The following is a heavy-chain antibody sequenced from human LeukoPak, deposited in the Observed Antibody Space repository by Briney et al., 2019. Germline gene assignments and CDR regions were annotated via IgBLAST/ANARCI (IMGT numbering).Heavy chain of an antibody. V-gene: IGHV4-34*01. Sequence: SETLSLTCAVYGGSFSGYYWSWTRQPPGKGLEWIGEINHSGSTNYNPSLKSRVTISVDTSKNQFSLKLSSVTAADTAVYYCARGPSRGDYVDWGQGTLVTVSS. CDR3: ARGPSRGDYVD. J-gene: IGHJ4*02. CDR1: GGSFSGYY. D-gene: IGHD4-17*01. CDR2: INHSGST.